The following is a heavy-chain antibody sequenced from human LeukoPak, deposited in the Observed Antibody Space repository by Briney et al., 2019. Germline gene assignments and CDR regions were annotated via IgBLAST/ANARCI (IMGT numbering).Heavy chain of an antibody. D-gene: IGHD3-16*01. CDR1: GGSFSGYY. V-gene: IGHV4-59*10. CDR2: IYTSGST. J-gene: IGHJ4*02. CDR3: ARMRGGYYFDY. Sequence: SETLSLTCAVYGGSFSGYYWSWLRQPAGKGLEWIGRIYTSGSTNYNPSLKSRVTMSVDTSKNQFSLKLSSVTAADTAVYYCARMRGGYYFDYWGQGTLVTVSS.